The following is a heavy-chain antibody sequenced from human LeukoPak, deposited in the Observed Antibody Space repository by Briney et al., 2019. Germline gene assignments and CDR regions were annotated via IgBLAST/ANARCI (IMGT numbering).Heavy chain of an antibody. D-gene: IGHD6-19*01. CDR2: INPTSGGT. J-gene: IGHJ5*01. V-gene: IGHV1-2*02. CDR3: ARDGEQWLLSYNWFDS. Sequence: ASVTVSCKSSGYTFSDYHMHWVRQAPGQGLEWMGWINPTSGGTNYAQKFQGRVTMTRDTSISTAYMELSSLRSDDTAVYYCARDGEQWLLSYNWFDSWGQGTLVTVSS. CDR1: GYTFSDYH.